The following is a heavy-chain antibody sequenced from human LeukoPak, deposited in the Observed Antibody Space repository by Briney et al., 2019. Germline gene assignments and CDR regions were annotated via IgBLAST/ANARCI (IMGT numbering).Heavy chain of an antibody. Sequence: QTGGSLRLSCAVSGFTVSSNYMSWVRQAPGKGLEWVSVIYGGGSTYYADSVKGRFTISRDNSKNTVYLQMNSLRAEDTAVYYCARDRPDYDILTGYRYYYGMDVWGQGTTVTVSS. D-gene: IGHD3-9*01. V-gene: IGHV3-66*01. J-gene: IGHJ6*02. CDR3: ARDRPDYDILTGYRYYYGMDV. CDR2: IYGGGST. CDR1: GFTVSSNY.